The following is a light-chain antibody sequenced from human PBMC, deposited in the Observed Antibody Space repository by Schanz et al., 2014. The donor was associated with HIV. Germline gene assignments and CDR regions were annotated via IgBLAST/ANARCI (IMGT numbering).Light chain of an antibody. J-gene: IGLJ2*01. Sequence: QSALTQPPSASGSPGQSVTISCTGTNSDVGGYNYVSWYRQHPGKAPKLMIYEVTKRPSGVPDRFSGSKSGNTASLTVSGLQAEDEADYYCQSYDLSLYGALFGGGTKLTVL. CDR1: NSDVGGYNY. CDR2: EVT. V-gene: IGLV2-8*01. CDR3: QSYDLSLYGAL.